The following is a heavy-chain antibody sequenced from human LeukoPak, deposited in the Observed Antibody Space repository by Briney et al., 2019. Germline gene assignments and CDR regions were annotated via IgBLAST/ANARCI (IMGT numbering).Heavy chain of an antibody. V-gene: IGHV3-21*01. D-gene: IGHD5-24*01. J-gene: IGHJ6*02. CDR3: VRDIRAGYNSHYYGMDV. CDR1: GFDFSSYT. CDR2: ISSSTYYI. Sequence: GGSLRLSCAASGFDFSSYTMNWVRQAPGKGLEWVSFISSSTYYIQYTDSVKGRFTISRDNAKNSLYLQMNSLRAEDTALYYCVRDIRAGYNSHYYGMDVWGQGTTVSVSS.